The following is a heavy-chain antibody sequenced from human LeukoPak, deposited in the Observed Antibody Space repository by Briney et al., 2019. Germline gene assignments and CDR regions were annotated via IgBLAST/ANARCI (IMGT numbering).Heavy chain of an antibody. Sequence: PGGSLRLSCAASGFTFSSYSMNWVRQAPGKGLEWVSSISSSSSYIYYADTVKGRFTISRDKAKNSLYLQMNSLRAEDTAIYYCARDGMVATFDYWGQGTLVTVSS. CDR3: ARDGMVATFDY. CDR1: GFTFSSYS. V-gene: IGHV3-21*01. CDR2: ISSSSSYI. J-gene: IGHJ4*02. D-gene: IGHD5-12*01.